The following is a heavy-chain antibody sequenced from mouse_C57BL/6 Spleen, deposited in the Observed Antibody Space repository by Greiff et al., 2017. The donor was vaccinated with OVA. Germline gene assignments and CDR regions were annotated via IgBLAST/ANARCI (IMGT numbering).Heavy chain of an antibody. CDR3: ARAPSYYSNFYFDY. CDR1: GYSITSGYY. D-gene: IGHD2-5*01. CDR2: ISYDGSN. Sequence: VQLKESGPGLVKPSQSLSLTCSVTGYSITSGYYWNWIRQFPGNKLEWMGYISYDGSNNYNPSLKNRISITRDTSKNQFFLKLNSVTTEDTATYYCARAPSYYSNFYFDYWGQGTTLTVSS. J-gene: IGHJ2*01. V-gene: IGHV3-6*01.